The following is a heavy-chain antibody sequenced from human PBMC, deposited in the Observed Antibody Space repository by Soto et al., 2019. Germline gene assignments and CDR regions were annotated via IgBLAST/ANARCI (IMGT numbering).Heavy chain of an antibody. Sequence: EVQLLESGGGLVQPGGSLRLSCVASGFISSDYVMSWVRQAPGKGLEWVSAIGGGGAGTSYSDSVKGRFTIFRDNSNNALFLQMNSLRIEDTALYYCARGDRGGSGSPASYYYSGLDVWGQGTTVTVS. D-gene: IGHD3-10*01. V-gene: IGHV3-23*01. J-gene: IGHJ6*02. CDR2: IGGGGAGT. CDR1: GFISSDYV. CDR3: ARGDRGGSGSPASYYYSGLDV.